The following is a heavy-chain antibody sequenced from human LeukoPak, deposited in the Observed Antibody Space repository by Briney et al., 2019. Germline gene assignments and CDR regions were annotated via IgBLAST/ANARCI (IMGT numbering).Heavy chain of an antibody. CDR2: ISSSGSTI. J-gene: IGHJ4*02. CDR3: ARDIVLMVYAQPPDY. Sequence: GGSLRLSCAASGFTFSDYYMSWIRQAPGKGLEWVSYISSSGSTIYYADSVKGRFTISRDNAKNSLYLQMNSLRAEDTAVYYCARDIVLMVYAQPPDYWGQGTLVTVSS. V-gene: IGHV3-11*04. D-gene: IGHD2-8*01. CDR1: GFTFSDYY.